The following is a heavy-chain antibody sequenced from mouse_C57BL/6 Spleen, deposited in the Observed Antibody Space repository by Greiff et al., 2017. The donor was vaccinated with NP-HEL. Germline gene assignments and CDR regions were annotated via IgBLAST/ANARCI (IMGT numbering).Heavy chain of an antibody. Sequence: SVPELVKPGASVKMSCKASGYTFTDYNMHWVKQSHGKSLEWIGYINPNNGGTSYNQKFKGKATLTVNKSSSTAYMELRSLTSEDSAVYYCAGDGYYDWYFDVWGTGTTVTVSS. CDR2: INPNNGGT. J-gene: IGHJ1*03. V-gene: IGHV1-22*01. D-gene: IGHD2-3*01. CDR1: GYTFTDYN. CDR3: AGDGYYDWYFDV.